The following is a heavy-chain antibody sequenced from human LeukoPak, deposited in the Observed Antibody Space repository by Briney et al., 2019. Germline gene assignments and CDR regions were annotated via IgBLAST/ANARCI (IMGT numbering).Heavy chain of an antibody. CDR1: GFTFSSYG. V-gene: IGHV3-30*02. D-gene: IGHD3-22*01. Sequence: GGSLRLSCAASGFTFSSYGMHWVRQAPGKGLEWVAFIRYDGSNKYYADSVKGRFTISRDNSKNTLYLQMNSLRAEETAVYYCAKERLNLYYYDSSGYYPNDYWGQGTLVTVSS. CDR2: IRYDGSNK. CDR3: AKERLNLYYYDSSGYYPNDY. J-gene: IGHJ4*02.